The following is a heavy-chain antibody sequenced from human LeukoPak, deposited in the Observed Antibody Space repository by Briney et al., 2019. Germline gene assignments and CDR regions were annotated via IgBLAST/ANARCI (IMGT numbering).Heavy chain of an antibody. Sequence: SETLSLTCGVSGGSISSYYWSWIRQPPGKGLEWIGYIHYSGSTSYNPSLRSRVTISRDPSKNQFSLELTSVTAADMAVYYCARKHPSGYEDYWGQGTLVTVSS. CDR3: ARKHPSGYEDY. CDR2: IHYSGST. CDR1: GGSISSYY. J-gene: IGHJ4*02. D-gene: IGHD3-22*01. V-gene: IGHV4-59*08.